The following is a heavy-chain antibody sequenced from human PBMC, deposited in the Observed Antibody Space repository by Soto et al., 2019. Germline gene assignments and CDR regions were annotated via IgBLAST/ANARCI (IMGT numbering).Heavy chain of an antibody. CDR2: INAGNGNT. CDR3: AKDQLYIRGVIHNWFDP. CDR1: GYTFTSYG. D-gene: IGHD3-10*02. J-gene: IGHJ5*02. V-gene: IGHV1-3*01. Sequence: ASVKVSCKASGYTFTSYGISWVRQAPGQRLEWMGWINAGNGNTKYSQKFQGRVTITRDTSASTAYMELSSLRSEDTAVYYCAKDQLYIRGVIHNWFDPWGQGTLVTVSS.